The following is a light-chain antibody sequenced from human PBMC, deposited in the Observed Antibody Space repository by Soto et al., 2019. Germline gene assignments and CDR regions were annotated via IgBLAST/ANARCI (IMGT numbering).Light chain of an antibody. V-gene: IGKV3-15*01. CDR1: QSVSSN. CDR2: GAS. Sequence: EIVMTQSPATLSVSPGERATLSCRASQSVSSNLAWYQQRPGQAPRLLIYGASTRATAIPARFSGSGSGTEFTLTISSLPSEDFAVYYCQQYNNWPRTFGQGTKLEIK. J-gene: IGKJ2*01. CDR3: QQYNNWPRT.